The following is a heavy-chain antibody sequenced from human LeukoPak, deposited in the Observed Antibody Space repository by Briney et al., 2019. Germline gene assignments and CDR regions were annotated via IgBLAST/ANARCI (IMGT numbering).Heavy chain of an antibody. V-gene: IGHV3-48*03. CDR3: AKDHEPLVGVHRWGDWFDP. CDR1: GFTFSSYE. Sequence: GGSLRLSCAASGFTFSSYEMNWVRQAPGKGLEWVSYISSSGSNIYYADSVKGRFTISRDNAKNSLYLQMNSLRAEDTAVYYCAKDHEPLVGVHRWGDWFDPWGQGTLVTVSS. J-gene: IGHJ5*02. D-gene: IGHD1-26*01. CDR2: ISSSGSNI.